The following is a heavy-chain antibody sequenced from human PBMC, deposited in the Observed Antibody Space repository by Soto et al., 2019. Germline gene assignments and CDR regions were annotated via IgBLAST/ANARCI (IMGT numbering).Heavy chain of an antibody. Sequence: EVQLVESGGGLIQPGGSLRLSCAASGFSVSGSYMGWVRQAQGKGLEWVSVIYRGGGTFYVDSVNGRFTISRDNSENTLYLQMNSLRAVDPAVYFCAGGWGSGWLEFFDSWGQGALVSVSS. D-gene: IGHD6-19*01. CDR3: AGGWGSGWLEFFDS. CDR1: GFSVSGSY. J-gene: IGHJ4*02. V-gene: IGHV3-53*01. CDR2: IYRGGGT.